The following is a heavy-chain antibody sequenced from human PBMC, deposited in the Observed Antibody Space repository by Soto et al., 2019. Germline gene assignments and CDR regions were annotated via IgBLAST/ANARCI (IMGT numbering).Heavy chain of an antibody. D-gene: IGHD3-3*01. Sequence: GGSLRLSCAASGFTFSNAWMNWVRQAPGKGLEWVGRIKSKTDGGTTDYAAPAKGRFTISRDDSKNTLYLQMNSLKTEDTAVYYCTTDVPTYYDFWSGYYRDDYYGMDVWGQGTTVTVSS. V-gene: IGHV3-15*07. CDR3: TTDVPTYYDFWSGYYRDDYYGMDV. J-gene: IGHJ6*02. CDR1: GFTFSNAW. CDR2: IKSKTDGGTT.